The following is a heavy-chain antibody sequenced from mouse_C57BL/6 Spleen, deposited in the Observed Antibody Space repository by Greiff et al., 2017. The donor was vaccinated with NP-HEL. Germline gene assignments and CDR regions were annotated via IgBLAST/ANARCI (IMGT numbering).Heavy chain of an antibody. D-gene: IGHD2-4*01. J-gene: IGHJ3*01. CDR2: IYPGDGDT. V-gene: IGHV1-82*01. CDR3: ARGGSDYDWFAY. CDR1: GYAFSSSW. Sequence: VQLLQSGPELVKPGASVKISCKASGYAFSSSWMNWVKQRPGKGLEWIGRIYPGDGDTNYNGKFKGKATLTADKSSSTAYMQLSSLTSEDSAVYFCARGGSDYDWFAYWGQGTLVTVSA.